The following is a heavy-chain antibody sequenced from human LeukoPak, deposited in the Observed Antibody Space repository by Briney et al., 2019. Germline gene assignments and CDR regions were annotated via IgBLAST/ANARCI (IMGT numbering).Heavy chain of an antibody. D-gene: IGHD3-10*01. CDR2: ISWNSGSI. V-gene: IGHV3-9*01. J-gene: IGHJ6*02. Sequence: GGSPRLSCAASGFTFDDYAMHWVRQAPGKGLEWVSGISWNSGSIGYADSVKGRFTISRDNAKNSLYLQMNSLRAEDTALYYCAKEYGSGVYGMDVWGQGTTVTVSS. CDR1: GFTFDDYA. CDR3: AKEYGSGVYGMDV.